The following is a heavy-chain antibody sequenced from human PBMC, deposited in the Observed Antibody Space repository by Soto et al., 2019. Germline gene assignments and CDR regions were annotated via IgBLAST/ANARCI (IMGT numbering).Heavy chain of an antibody. J-gene: IGHJ4*02. CDR3: ARFARLRRHGLSHQWFRSYFDS. Sequence: QVQLVQSGAKVKKPGSSVKVSCEASGPTFNSYSFNWVRQAPRQGLEWMGGIVPIFASSNYAQKFQDRVTITADASTSTVYMELTSLISEDTAVYYCARFARLRRHGLSHQWFRSYFDSWGQGTLITVSS. D-gene: IGHD3-22*01. CDR1: GPTFNSYS. CDR2: IVPIFASS. V-gene: IGHV1-69*01.